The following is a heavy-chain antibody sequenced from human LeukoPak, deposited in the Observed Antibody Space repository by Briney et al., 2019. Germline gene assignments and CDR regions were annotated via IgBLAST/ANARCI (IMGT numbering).Heavy chain of an antibody. D-gene: IGHD1-26*01. CDR3: VRDDGATKPR. Sequence: GGSLRLSCAASGFSLNSYWMSWVRQAPGKGLEWVANIKRDGSEKYYVDSVKGRFSISRDYAKNSLYLQLSSLRVEDTAMYYCVRDDGATKPRWGHGTLVTVSP. V-gene: IGHV3-7*01. J-gene: IGHJ4*01. CDR1: GFSLNSYW. CDR2: IKRDGSEK.